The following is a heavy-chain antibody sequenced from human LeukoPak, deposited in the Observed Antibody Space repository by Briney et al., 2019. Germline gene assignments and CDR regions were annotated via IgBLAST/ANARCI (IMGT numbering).Heavy chain of an antibody. CDR1: GYTFTSYY. J-gene: IGHJ4*02. D-gene: IGHD3-16*02. V-gene: IGHV1-46*01. CDR3: GWGSYRYTFDY. CDR2: INPSGGST. Sequence: GASVKVSCKASGYTFTSYYMHWVRQAPGQGLEWMGIINPSGGSTSYAQKFQGRVTMTRDMSTSTVYMELSSLRSEDTAVYYCGWGSYRYTFDYWGQGTLVTVSS.